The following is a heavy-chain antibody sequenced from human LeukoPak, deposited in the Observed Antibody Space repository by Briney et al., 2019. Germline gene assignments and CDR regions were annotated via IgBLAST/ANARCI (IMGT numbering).Heavy chain of an antibody. D-gene: IGHD2-15*01. J-gene: IGHJ4*02. Sequence: GGSLRLSRAASGFILSSYWMHWVRQAPGKRLVWVSRINPDGSGTNYADSVKGRFTISRDNAKNTVYLQMNSLRAEDTAVYYCAVFGSLLVDWGQGTLVTVSS. CDR3: AVFGSLLVD. V-gene: IGHV3-74*01. CDR2: INPDGSGT. CDR1: GFILSSYW.